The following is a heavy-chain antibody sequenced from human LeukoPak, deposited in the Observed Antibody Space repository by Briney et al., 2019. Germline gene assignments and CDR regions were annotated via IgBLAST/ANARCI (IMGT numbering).Heavy chain of an antibody. J-gene: IGHJ3*02. CDR2: INPNSGGT. CDR1: GYTFTSYD. V-gene: IGHV1-2*02. CDR3: ARDGNDYYGSGSYGAFDI. D-gene: IGHD3-10*01. Sequence: GASVKVSCKASGYTFTSYDINWVRQATGQGLEWMGWINPNSGGTNYAQKFQGRVTMTRDTSISTAYMELSRLRSDDTAVYYCARDGNDYYGSGSYGAFDIWGQGTMVTVSS.